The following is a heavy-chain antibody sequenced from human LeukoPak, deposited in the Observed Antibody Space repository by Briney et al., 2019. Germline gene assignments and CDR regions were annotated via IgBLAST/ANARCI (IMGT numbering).Heavy chain of an antibody. J-gene: IGHJ4*02. CDR2: INPSGGST. CDR3: ARGATVTTGLDY. CDR1: GYTFTSYY. V-gene: IGHV1-46*01. D-gene: IGHD4-17*01. Sequence: ATVKVSCKASGYTFTSYYMHWVRQAPGQGLEWMGIINPSGGSTSYAQKFQGRVTMTRDTSTSTVYMEPSSLRSEDTAVYYCARGATVTTGLDYWGQGTLVTVSS.